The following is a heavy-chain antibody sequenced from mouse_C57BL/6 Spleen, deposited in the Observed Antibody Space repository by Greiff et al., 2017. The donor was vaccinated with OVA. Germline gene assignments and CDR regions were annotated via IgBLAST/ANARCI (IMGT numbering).Heavy chain of an antibody. J-gene: IGHJ3*01. CDR1: GFNIKDDY. CDR2: IDPENGDT. Sequence: VHVKQSGAELVRPGASVKLSCTASGFNIKDDYMHWVKQRPEQGLEWIGWIDPENGDTEYASKFQGKATITADTSSNTAYLQLSSLTSEDTAVYYCTLRGFAYWGQGTLVTVSA. V-gene: IGHV14-4*01. CDR3: TLRGFAY.